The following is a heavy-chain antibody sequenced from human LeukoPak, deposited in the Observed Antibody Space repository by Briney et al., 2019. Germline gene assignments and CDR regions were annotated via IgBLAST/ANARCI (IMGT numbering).Heavy chain of an antibody. CDR2: IDWNGGST. CDR1: GFTFGDYG. CDR3: ARRYHHGSGSYLWYGLDV. Sequence: PGGSLRLSCAASGFTFGDYGMSWVRQAPGKGLEWVSGIDWNGGSTGYADSVKGRFTISRDNAKNSLYLEMNSLRAEDTAFYYCARRYHHGSGSYLWYGLDVWGQGTTVTVSS. D-gene: IGHD3-10*01. J-gene: IGHJ6*02. V-gene: IGHV3-20*04.